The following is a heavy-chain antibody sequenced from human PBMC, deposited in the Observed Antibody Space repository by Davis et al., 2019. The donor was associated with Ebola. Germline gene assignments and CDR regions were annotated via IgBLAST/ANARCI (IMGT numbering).Heavy chain of an antibody. Sequence: SVKVSCETSGGSFSSHPISWVRQAPRQGLEWMGGIIPIFDTPHYAQKFQGRITITADASTSTAYMELSSLRSEDTATYFCARDFDGGNYYFDYWGPGTPGTVSS. D-gene: IGHD3-9*01. CDR2: IIPIFDTP. J-gene: IGHJ4*02. CDR3: ARDFDGGNYYFDY. CDR1: GGSFSSHP. V-gene: IGHV1-69*13.